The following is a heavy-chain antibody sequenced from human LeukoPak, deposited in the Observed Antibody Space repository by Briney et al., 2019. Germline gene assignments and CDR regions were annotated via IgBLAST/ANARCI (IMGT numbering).Heavy chain of an antibody. D-gene: IGHD3-3*01. J-gene: IGHJ6*02. CDR1: GGSISSSSYY. Sequence: PSETLSLTCTVSGGSISSSSYYWGWIRQPPGTGLEWIGSIYYSGSTYYNPSLKSRVTISVDTSKNQFSLKLSSVTAADTAVYYCARQHHYDFWSGLEQYYYYYYGMDVWGQGTTVTVSS. V-gene: IGHV4-39*01. CDR3: ARQHHYDFWSGLEQYYYYYYGMDV. CDR2: IYYSGST.